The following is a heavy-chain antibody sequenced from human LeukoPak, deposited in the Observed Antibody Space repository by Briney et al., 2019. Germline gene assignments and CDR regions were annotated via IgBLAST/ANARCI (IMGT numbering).Heavy chain of an antibody. CDR2: IYYSGRT. CDR3: ARIPVVDDAFDI. V-gene: IGHV4-39*01. J-gene: IGHJ3*02. Sequence: PSETLSLTCSVSGGSISSSSYYWGWIRQPPGKGLEWIGSIYYSGRTYYNPSLKSRVTISVDTSKSQFSLKLSSVTAADTAVYYCARIPVVDDAFDIWGQGTMVTVSS. D-gene: IGHD4-23*01. CDR1: GGSISSSSYY.